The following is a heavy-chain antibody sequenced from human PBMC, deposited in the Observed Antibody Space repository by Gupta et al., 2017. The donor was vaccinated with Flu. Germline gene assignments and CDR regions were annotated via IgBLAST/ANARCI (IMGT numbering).Heavy chain of an antibody. J-gene: IGHJ6*02. CDR2: INPNSGGT. CDR3: ARDSMTTVTPFAPMDV. Sequence: QVQLVQSGAEVKKPGASVKVSCQASGYTFTGYYMHWVRPAPGQGLEWMGWINPNSGGTNYEQKFQGWVTMTRNTSISTAYMELSRLRSDDTAVYYCARDSMTTVTPFAPMDVWGQGTTVTVSS. V-gene: IGHV1-2*04. CDR1: GYTFTGYY. D-gene: IGHD4-4*01.